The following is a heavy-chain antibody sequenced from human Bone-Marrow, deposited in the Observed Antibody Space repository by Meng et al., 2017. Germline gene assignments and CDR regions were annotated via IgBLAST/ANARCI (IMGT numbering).Heavy chain of an antibody. Sequence: QVQLQESGPGLVKPSQTLSLTCTVSGGSISSGGYSWSWIRQHPGKGLEWIGYSYYSGSTYYNPSLKSRVDISVDKSKNQFYLSLFSVTAADTAVYYCGRDQGRELINHWGQGTLVTVSS. D-gene: IGHD1-26*01. J-gene: IGHJ4*02. V-gene: IGHV4-31*09. CDR1: GGSISSGGYS. CDR3: GRDQGRELINH. CDR2: SYYSGST.